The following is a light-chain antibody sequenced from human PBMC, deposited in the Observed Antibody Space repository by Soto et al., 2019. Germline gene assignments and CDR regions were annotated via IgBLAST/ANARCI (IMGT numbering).Light chain of an antibody. V-gene: IGKV4-1*01. J-gene: IGKJ4*01. CDR1: QTILHTSNGMNY. CDR3: QHYFTTPIT. CDR2: WAS. Sequence: VLTRTPYSLAVSMGERATFKCKSSQTILHTSNGMNYLAWYQQKPGQPPKRLIYWASTRESGVPDRFSGSGSGTDFTLTISSLQAEDVAVYYCQHYFTTPITSCGGTK.